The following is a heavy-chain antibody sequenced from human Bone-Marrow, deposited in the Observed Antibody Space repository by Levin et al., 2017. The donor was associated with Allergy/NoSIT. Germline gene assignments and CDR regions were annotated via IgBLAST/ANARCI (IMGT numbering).Heavy chain of an antibody. V-gene: IGHV3-33*01. J-gene: IGHJ4*02. D-gene: IGHD6-25*01. CDR1: GFTFRSYG. CDR3: ARDPASWAAAGGDY. Sequence: PGGSLRLSCVASGFTFRSYGMQWVRQAPGKGLEWVAVIWFDGSQKNYADSVKGRFSVSRDNSNNTLYLQMNSLRADDTATYYCARDPASWAAAGGDYWGQGTLVTVSS. CDR2: IWFDGSQK.